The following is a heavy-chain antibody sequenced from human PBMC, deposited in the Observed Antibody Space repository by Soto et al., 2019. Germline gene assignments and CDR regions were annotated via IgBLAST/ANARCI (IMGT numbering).Heavy chain of an antibody. D-gene: IGHD2-2*01. CDR2: ISSSSSPI. CDR3: ASGCSRGSCWLKT. V-gene: IGHV3-48*02. CDR1: GITFSDYN. Sequence: PGGSLRLSCTASGITFSDYNMNWVRQAPGKGLEWLSYISSSSSPIYYADSVKGRFTISRDNAKNSLYLQMNSLRDEDTAVYYCASGCSRGSCWLKTWGQGTLVTVS. J-gene: IGHJ5*02.